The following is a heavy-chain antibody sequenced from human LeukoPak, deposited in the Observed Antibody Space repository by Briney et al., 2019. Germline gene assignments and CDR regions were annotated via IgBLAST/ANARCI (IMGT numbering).Heavy chain of an antibody. Sequence: ASVKVSCKASGYTFTSYYMHWVRQAPGQGLEWMGLINPSGGSTSYAQKFQGRVTMTRDTSTSTVYMELSSLRSEDTAVYYCASPIPYSGSYYGMDVWGQGTTVTVSS. D-gene: IGHD1-26*01. J-gene: IGHJ6*02. CDR2: INPSGGST. CDR3: ASPIPYSGSYYGMDV. CDR1: GYTFTSYY. V-gene: IGHV1-46*01.